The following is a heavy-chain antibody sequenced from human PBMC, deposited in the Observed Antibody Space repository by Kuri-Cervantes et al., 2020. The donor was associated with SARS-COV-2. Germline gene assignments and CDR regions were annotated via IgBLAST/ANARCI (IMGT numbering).Heavy chain of an antibody. Sequence: GESLKISCAASGFTVSSNYMSWIRQAPGKGLEWVSYISSSGSIIYYADSVKGRFTISRDNARNSLYLQMNSLRAEDTAVYYCAKDGDIVVVPAANYFDYWGQGTLVTVSS. D-gene: IGHD2-2*01. CDR3: AKDGDIVVVPAANYFDY. V-gene: IGHV3-11*01. CDR1: GFTVSSNY. CDR2: ISSSGSII. J-gene: IGHJ4*02.